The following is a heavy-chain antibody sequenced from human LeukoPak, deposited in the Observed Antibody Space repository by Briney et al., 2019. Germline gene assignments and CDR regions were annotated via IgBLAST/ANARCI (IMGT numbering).Heavy chain of an antibody. V-gene: IGHV1-2*02. Sequence: ASVKVSCKPSGYTFTGYYVNWVRQAPGQGLEWVGWINPNSGATTYAPKFQGRVTMTRDTSISTAYLELRSLRSDDTAVYYCARGSEDYGDSDYFDYWGQGAPVTVSS. CDR3: ARGSEDYGDSDYFDY. CDR2: INPNSGAT. CDR1: GYTFTGYY. D-gene: IGHD4-17*01. J-gene: IGHJ4*02.